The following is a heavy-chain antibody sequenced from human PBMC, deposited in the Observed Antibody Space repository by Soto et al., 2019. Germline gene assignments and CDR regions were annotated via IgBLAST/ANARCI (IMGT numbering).Heavy chain of an antibody. V-gene: IGHV3-21*01. J-gene: IGHJ6*02. CDR3: ARDRKEKFDYGSGYYYYYGMDV. D-gene: IGHD3-10*01. CDR2: ISSSSSYI. Sequence: GGSLRLSCAASGFTFSSYSMNWVRQAPGKGLEWVSSISSSSSYIYYADSVKGRFTISRDNAKNSLYLQMNSLRAEDTAVYYCARDRKEKFDYGSGYYYYYGMDVWGQGTTVTVSS. CDR1: GFTFSSYS.